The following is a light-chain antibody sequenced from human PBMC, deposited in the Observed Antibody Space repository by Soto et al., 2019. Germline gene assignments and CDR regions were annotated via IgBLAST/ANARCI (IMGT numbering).Light chain of an antibody. CDR2: GAS. V-gene: IGKV3-15*01. J-gene: IGKJ1*01. CDR1: HSVSSN. Sequence: EIVMTQSPATLSVSPGERATLSCRASHSVSSNLAWYQQKPGQAPRLLISGASNRATGIPARFSGSGSGTEFTLTISSLQSEDFAVYYCQQYNNWPPWTFGQGTKVEIK. CDR3: QQYNNWPPWT.